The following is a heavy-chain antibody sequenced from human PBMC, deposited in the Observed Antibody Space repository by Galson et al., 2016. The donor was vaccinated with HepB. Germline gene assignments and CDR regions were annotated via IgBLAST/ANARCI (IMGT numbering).Heavy chain of an antibody. V-gene: IGHV1-24*01. D-gene: IGHD3-3*01. CDR2: FDPEEGDT. CDR1: GNSVSVLS. Sequence: SVKVSCKVSGNSVSVLSMHWVRQAPGKGLEWMGGFDPEEGDTTYPQKFQGRVTMTEDTSSDTAYMELSSLRSDDTAVYYCARGPAGNFWSAYYLDHWGQGTLVTVSS. CDR3: ARGPAGNFWSAYYLDH. J-gene: IGHJ4*02.